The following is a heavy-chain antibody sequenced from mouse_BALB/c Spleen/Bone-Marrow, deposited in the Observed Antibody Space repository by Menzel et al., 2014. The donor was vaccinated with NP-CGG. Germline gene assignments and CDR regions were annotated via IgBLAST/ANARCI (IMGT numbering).Heavy chain of an antibody. CDR3: ARNPMRRNAMVD. CDR2: IWSGGTT. V-gene: IGHV2-2*02. J-gene: IGHJ4*01. Sequence: VQLQQSGPGLVQPSQSLSITCTVSGFSLTSYGVHWVRQSPGKGLEWLGVIWSGGTTDYNAPFISRLSISKDNSKSXVFFKKNTLKDNDTDIYYCARNPMRRNAMVDWGQGTSDPVST. CDR1: GFSLTSYG.